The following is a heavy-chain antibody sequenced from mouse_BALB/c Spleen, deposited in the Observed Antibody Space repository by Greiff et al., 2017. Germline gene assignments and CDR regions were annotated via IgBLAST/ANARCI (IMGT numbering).Heavy chain of an antibody. Sequence: VQGVESGPGLVQPSQSLSITCTVSGFSLTSYGVHWVRQSPGKGLEWLGVIWSGGSTDYNAAFISRLSISKDNSKSQVFFKMNSLQADDTAIYYCARKYTRNAGAMDYWGQGTSVTVSS. CDR3: ARKYTRNAGAMDY. J-gene: IGHJ4*01. D-gene: IGHD3-3*01. CDR2: IWSGGST. CDR1: GFSLTSYG. V-gene: IGHV2-4-1*01.